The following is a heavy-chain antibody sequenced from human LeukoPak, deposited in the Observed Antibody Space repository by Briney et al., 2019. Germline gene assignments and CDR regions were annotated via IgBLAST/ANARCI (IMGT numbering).Heavy chain of an antibody. J-gene: IGHJ4*02. CDR3: VKLRGIYLDFDS. V-gene: IGHV3-23*01. CDR2: IIGSGGYT. Sequence: GGSLRLSCAAPGFTFSSYAMSWVRQAPGKGLEWVSAIIGSGGYTYYADSVKGRFTISRDNSKNTLSLQMDSLRAEDTAVYYCVKLRGIYLDFDSWGQGTLVTVSS. D-gene: IGHD1-26*01. CDR1: GFTFSSYA.